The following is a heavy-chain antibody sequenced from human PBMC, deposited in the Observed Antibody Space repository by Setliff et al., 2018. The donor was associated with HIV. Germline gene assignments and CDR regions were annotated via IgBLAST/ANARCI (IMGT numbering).Heavy chain of an antibody. CDR3: ARAWFGAPVDY. J-gene: IGHJ4*02. D-gene: IGHD3-10*01. CDR2: ISSSGSTI. CDR1: GFSFDDYC. Sequence: GGSLRLSCEASGFSFDDYCMNWVRQAPGKGLEWVSYISSSGSTIYYADSVKGRFTISRDNAKNSLYLQMNSLRAEDTAVYYCARAWFGAPVDYWGQGTLVTVSS. V-gene: IGHV3-48*04.